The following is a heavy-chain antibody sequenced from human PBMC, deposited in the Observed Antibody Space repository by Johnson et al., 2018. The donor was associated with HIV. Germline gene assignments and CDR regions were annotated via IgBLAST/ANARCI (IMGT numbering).Heavy chain of an antibody. J-gene: IGHJ3*02. CDR3: ARRRDLDAFDI. V-gene: IGHV3-66*04. Sequence: VQLLESGGGLVQPGGSLRLSCAASGFNVSSNYMSWVRQAPGKGLEWVSVIYRGGSTYYINSVKGRFTISRDNSKNTLYLQMNSLRGDDTALYYCARRRDLDAFDIWGQGTMVTVSS. CDR2: IYRGGST. CDR1: GFNVSSNY.